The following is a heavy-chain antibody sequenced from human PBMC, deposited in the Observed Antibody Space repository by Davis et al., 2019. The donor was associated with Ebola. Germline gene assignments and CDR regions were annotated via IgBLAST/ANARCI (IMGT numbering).Heavy chain of an antibody. Sequence: SLIPPRATVGSIVRLHALPWVRQAPGKRLEWVARISSSGDNIQYADSVKCRFTISRDNSKKMLFLQMDSLTAEDTAVYYCAKGEQYCSDISCYSLDAFGSGGQGTMVTVSS. V-gene: IGHV3-23*01. J-gene: IGHJ3*02. CDR3: AKGEQYCSDISCYSLDAFGS. D-gene: IGHD2-2*01. CDR2: ISSSGDNI. CDR1: GSIVRLHA.